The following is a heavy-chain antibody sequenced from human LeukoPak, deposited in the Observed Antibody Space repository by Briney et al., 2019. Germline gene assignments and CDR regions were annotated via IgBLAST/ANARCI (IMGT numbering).Heavy chain of an antibody. J-gene: IGHJ4*02. V-gene: IGHV1-2*02. Sequence: ASVKVSCKASGYTFTSYYMHWVRQAPGQGLEWMGWINPNSGGTNYAQNFQGRVTMTRDTSISTAYMELSRLRSDDTAVYYCARGSGYSYGYYFDYRGQGTLVTVSS. CDR3: ARGSGYSYGYYFDY. CDR1: GYTFTSYY. D-gene: IGHD5-18*01. CDR2: INPNSGGT.